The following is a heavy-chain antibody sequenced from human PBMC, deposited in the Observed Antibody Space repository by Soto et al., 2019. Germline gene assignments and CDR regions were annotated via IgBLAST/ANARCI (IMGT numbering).Heavy chain of an antibody. CDR1: GGSISSSSYY. V-gene: IGHV4-39*01. D-gene: IGHD3-9*01. CDR2: IYYSGST. J-gene: IGHJ4*02. CDR3: ARTLRYFDWLAYESSGTRVDY. Sequence: SETLSLTCTVSGGSISSSSYYWGWIRQPPGKGLEWIGSIYYSGSTYYNPSLKSRVTISVDTSKNQFSLKLSSVTAADTAVYYCARTLRYFDWLAYESSGTRVDYWGQGTLVTVSS.